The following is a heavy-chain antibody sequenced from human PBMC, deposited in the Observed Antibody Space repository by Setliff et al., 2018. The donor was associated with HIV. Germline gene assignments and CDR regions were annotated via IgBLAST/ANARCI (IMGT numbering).Heavy chain of an antibody. D-gene: IGHD3-10*01. Sequence: PSETLSLTCTVSGGSISSSSSYWGWIRLPPGKGLEWIGSISYSGSTYYKSSLKSRVTISVDASKNHFSLKPSSVTAADTAVYYCARCPVLLWFGKISGVDWFDPWGQGTLVTV. CDR1: GGSISSSSSY. CDR3: ARCPVLLWFGKISGVDWFDP. J-gene: IGHJ5*02. CDR2: ISYSGST. V-gene: IGHV4-39*07.